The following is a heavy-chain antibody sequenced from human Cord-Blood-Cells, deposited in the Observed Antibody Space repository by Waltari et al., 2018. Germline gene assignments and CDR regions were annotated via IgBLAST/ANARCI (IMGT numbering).Heavy chain of an antibody. CDR2: IYSGGST. J-gene: IGHJ3*02. CDR3: ARVNWNWNAFDI. Sequence: EVQLVELGGRLIQRGGSRRHSCAASVLTVSSKYIHRGRQAPGKGLEWVSVIYSGGSTYYADSVKGRFTISRENSKNTLYLQMNSLRAEDTAVYYCARVNWNWNAFDIWGQGTMVTVSS. V-gene: IGHV3-53*01. CDR1: VLTVSSKY. D-gene: IGHD1-1*01.